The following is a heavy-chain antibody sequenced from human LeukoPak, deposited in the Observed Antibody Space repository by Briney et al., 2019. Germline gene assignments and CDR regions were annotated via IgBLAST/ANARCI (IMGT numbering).Heavy chain of an antibody. CDR3: ATSNIYTTDDY. V-gene: IGHV3-23*01. CDR2: ISGSGGST. J-gene: IGHJ4*02. Sequence: GGSLRLSCAASGFTFRSYAMSWVRQAPGKGLEGVSAISGSGGSTYYADSVKGRFTISRDNSKKTLYLQMNSLRAEDTAVYYCATSNIYTTDDYWGQGTLVTVSS. CDR1: GFTFRSYA. D-gene: IGHD1-14*01.